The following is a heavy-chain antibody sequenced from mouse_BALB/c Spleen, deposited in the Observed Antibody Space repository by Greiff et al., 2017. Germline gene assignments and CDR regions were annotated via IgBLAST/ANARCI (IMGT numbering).Heavy chain of an antibody. CDR1: GFTFSSYY. Sequence: EVQLVESGGGLVKLGGSLKLSCAASGFTFSSYYMSWVRQTPEKRLELVAAINSNGGSTYYPDTVKGRFTISRDNAKNTLYLQMSSLKSEDTALYYCARHELRLPFAYWGQGTLVTVSA. CDR3: ARHELRLPFAY. D-gene: IGHD1-2*01. V-gene: IGHV5-6-2*01. CDR2: INSNGGST. J-gene: IGHJ3*01.